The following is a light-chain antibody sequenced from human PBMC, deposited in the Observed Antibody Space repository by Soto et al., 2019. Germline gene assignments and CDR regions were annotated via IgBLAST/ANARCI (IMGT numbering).Light chain of an antibody. Sequence: EIVLTRSPGTLSLSPGERATLSCGASQSVTSNYLAWYQQKPGQAPRLLIFGASIRVKGIPDRFIGSGSGTDFTLTISSLQPEDFATYYCQQSYSTPLTFGGGTKVDI. CDR1: QSVTSNY. V-gene: IGKV3-20*01. J-gene: IGKJ4*01. CDR2: GAS. CDR3: QQSYSTPLT.